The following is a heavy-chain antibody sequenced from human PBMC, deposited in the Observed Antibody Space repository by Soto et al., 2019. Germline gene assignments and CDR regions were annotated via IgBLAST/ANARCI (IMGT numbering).Heavy chain of an antibody. J-gene: IGHJ4*02. CDR3: ARLVSIAAAGPYFDY. D-gene: IGHD6-13*01. V-gene: IGHV5-51*01. CDR2: IYPGDSDT. CDR1: GYSFTSYW. Sequence: HGESLKISCKGSGYSFTSYWIGWVRQMPGKGLEWMGIIYPGDSDTRYSPSFQGQVTISADKSISTAYLQWSSLKASDTAMYYCARLVSIAAAGPYFDYWGQGTLVTVSS.